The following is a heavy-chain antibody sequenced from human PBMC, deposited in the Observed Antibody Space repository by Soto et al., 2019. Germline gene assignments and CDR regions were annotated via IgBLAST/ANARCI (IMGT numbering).Heavy chain of an antibody. D-gene: IGHD3-3*01. V-gene: IGHV3-53*01. Sequence: GGSLRLSCAASGFTFSTYSMSWVRQAPGRGLEWVSVIYSGGSTYYADSVKGRFTISRDNSKNTLHLQMNSLRAEDTAVYYCASSPLRDYDFWSGYPPFDYWGQGTLVTVSS. CDR2: IYSGGST. CDR1: GFTFSTYS. J-gene: IGHJ4*02. CDR3: ASSPLRDYDFWSGYPPFDY.